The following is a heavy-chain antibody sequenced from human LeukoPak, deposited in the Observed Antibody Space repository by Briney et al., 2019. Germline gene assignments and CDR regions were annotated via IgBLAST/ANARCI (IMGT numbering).Heavy chain of an antibody. CDR1: GFTFSSCG. CDR3: AAASIPAAGRVYFQH. J-gene: IGHJ1*01. Sequence: GGSLRLSCVVSGFTFSSCGVSWVRQAPGKGLEWVSGISGSSGSTYYADSVKGRFTISRDNFKNTVYLQMNSLRAEDTAVYYCAAASIPAAGRVYFQHWGQGTLVTVSS. V-gene: IGHV3-23*01. CDR2: ISGSSGST. D-gene: IGHD6-13*01.